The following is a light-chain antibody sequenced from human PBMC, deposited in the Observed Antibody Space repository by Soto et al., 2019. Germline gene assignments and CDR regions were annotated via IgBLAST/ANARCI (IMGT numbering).Light chain of an antibody. CDR2: YAS. V-gene: IGKV3-15*01. J-gene: IGKJ3*01. Sequence: EMVMTQSPATLSVSPGERVTLSCRASESVHSNLPWYQQKPGQGPSLLIFYASSRVTGVPDRFSGSGSGTDYTLTISSLQSEDFGVYYCQHYSTWPPTFGPGTKVEIK. CDR1: ESVHSN. CDR3: QHYSTWPPT.